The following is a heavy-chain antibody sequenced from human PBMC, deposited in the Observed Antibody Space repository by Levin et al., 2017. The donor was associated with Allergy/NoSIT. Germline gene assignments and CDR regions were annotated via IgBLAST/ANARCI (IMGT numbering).Heavy chain of an antibody. CDR1: GFTVSSNY. V-gene: IGHV3-66*02. CDR3: ARGCGGSCYFNYYYMDV. J-gene: IGHJ6*03. D-gene: IGHD2-15*01. CDR2: IYSGGST. Sequence: PSETLSLTCAASGFTVSSNYMSWVRQAPGKGLEWVSVIYSGGSTYYADSVKGRFTISRDNSKNTLYLQMNSLRAEDTAVYYCARGCGGSCYFNYYYMDVWGKGTTVTVSS.